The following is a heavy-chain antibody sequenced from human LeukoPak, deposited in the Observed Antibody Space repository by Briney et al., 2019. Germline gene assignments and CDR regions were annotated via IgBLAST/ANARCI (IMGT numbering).Heavy chain of an antibody. CDR1: GFTFDDYV. CDR2: ISRDSANI. D-gene: IGHD2-2*01. CDR3: ARDFCTGCNYYFYGMDV. Sequence: PGRSLRLSCAASGFTFDDYVMHWVRQAPGRGLEWVSGISRDSANIGYADSVKGRFTISRDNAKNSLYLQINSLTTEDTALYYCARDFCTGCNYYFYGMDVWGRGSTVAVSS. J-gene: IGHJ6*02. V-gene: IGHV3-9*01.